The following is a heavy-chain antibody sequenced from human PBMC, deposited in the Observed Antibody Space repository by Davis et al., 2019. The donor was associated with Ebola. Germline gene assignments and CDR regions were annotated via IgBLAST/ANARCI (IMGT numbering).Heavy chain of an antibody. CDR1: GFTFSSYW. CDR2: ISSSSSYI. J-gene: IGHJ4*02. V-gene: IGHV3-21*01. Sequence: GESLKNSCAASGFTFSSYWMSWVRQAPGKGLEWVSSISSSSSYIYYADSVKGRFTISRDNAKNSLYLQMNSLRAEDTAVYYCAREGKYRDESRTFDYWGQGTLVTVSS. CDR3: AREGKYRDESRTFDY. D-gene: IGHD2-2*01.